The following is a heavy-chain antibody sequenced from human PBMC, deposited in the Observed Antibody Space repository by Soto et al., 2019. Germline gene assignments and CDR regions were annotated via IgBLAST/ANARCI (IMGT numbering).Heavy chain of an antibody. CDR2: INSDGSST. Sequence: AGRSLRLSCVVSGSTLSNDWMHWVRQAPGKGLVWVSHINSDGSSTNYADFVKGRFTIARDKDKNTVYLQMNSLRAEDTAVYYCARDRSYSLDVWGQGTTVTVSS. V-gene: IGHV3-74*01. CDR1: GSTLSNDW. CDR3: ARDRSYSLDV. J-gene: IGHJ6*02.